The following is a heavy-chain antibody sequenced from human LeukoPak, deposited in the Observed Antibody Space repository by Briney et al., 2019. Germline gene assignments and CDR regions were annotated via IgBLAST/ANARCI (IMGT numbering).Heavy chain of an antibody. Sequence: SETLSLTCTVSGGSISSSSYYWGWIRQPPGKGLEWIGSIYNSGSTYYNPSLKSRVTISVDTSKNQFSLKLSSVTAVDTAVYYCARGDTYYDFWSYWGQGTLVTVSS. CDR2: IYNSGST. V-gene: IGHV4-39*01. CDR3: ARGDTYYDFWSY. D-gene: IGHD3-3*01. J-gene: IGHJ4*02. CDR1: GGSISSSSYY.